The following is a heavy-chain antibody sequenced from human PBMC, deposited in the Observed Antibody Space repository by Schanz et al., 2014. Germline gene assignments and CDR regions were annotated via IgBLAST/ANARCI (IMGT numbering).Heavy chain of an antibody. CDR3: ARAARRTRVVPLYFDY. CDR1: GYTFTSYG. D-gene: IGHD2-2*01. Sequence: QVQLVQSGAEVKKPGASVKVSCKASGYTFTSYGISWVRQAPGQGLEWMGWISAYNGNTKYPQNLQGRVTMTTDTSTSTVYMELTDLRSDDTAVYYCARAARRTRVVPLYFDYWGQGTLVTVSS. V-gene: IGHV1-18*01. CDR2: ISAYNGNT. J-gene: IGHJ4*02.